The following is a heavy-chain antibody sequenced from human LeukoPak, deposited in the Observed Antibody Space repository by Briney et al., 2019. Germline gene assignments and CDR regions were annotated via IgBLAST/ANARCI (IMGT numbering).Heavy chain of an antibody. Sequence: SETLSLTCAVYGGFLSGYYWSWIRQSPGKGLEWIGEINDSGSTNYNPSLKSRVTISVDTSKNQFSLKLSSVTAADTAVYYCARDRGSGSPDAFDIWGQGTMVTVSS. CDR1: GGFLSGYY. CDR2: INDSGST. J-gene: IGHJ3*02. D-gene: IGHD3-10*01. V-gene: IGHV4-34*01. CDR3: ARDRGSGSPDAFDI.